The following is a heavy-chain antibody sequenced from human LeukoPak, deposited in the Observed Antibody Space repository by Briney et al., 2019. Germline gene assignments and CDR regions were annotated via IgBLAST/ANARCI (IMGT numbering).Heavy chain of an antibody. Sequence: SGGSLRLSCAASGVTFSSYAVSWVRQAPGKGLEWVSSISGSGGSTYSADSVKGRFTISRDNSKNTLYLQMNSLRAEDTALYYCAKDRSCTNDICHGDFDYWGQGTLVTVSS. CDR1: GVTFSSYA. CDR3: AKDRSCTNDICHGDFDY. J-gene: IGHJ4*02. D-gene: IGHD2-8*01. CDR2: ISGSGGST. V-gene: IGHV3-23*01.